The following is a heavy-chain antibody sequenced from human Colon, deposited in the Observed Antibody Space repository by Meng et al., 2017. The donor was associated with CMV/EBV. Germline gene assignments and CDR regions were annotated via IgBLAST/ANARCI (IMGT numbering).Heavy chain of an antibody. CDR3: ARDPRGVGTAFDF. Sequence: GGSLRLSCTASKFTFSDYFMAWLRQAPGKGLEWISYISGGSNTIYYADSVKGRFTISRDNTIDSLFLQMGDLRAEDTAVYYCARDPRGVGTAFDFWGQGTMVTVSS. CDR1: KFTFSDYF. CDR2: ISGGSNTI. J-gene: IGHJ3*01. V-gene: IGHV3-11*04. D-gene: IGHD2-8*01.